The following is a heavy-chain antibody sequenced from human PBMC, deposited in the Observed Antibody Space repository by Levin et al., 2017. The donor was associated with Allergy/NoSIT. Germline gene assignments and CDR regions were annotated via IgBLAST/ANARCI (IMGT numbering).Heavy chain of an antibody. J-gene: IGHJ4*02. CDR1: GFTFSSYG. D-gene: IGHD6-13*01. Sequence: GESLKISCAASGFTFSSYGMHWVRQAPGKGLEWVAVISYDGSNKYYADSVKGRFTISRDNSKNTLYLQMNSLRAEDTAVYYCAKAFIAATPGEDYWGQGTLVTVSS. V-gene: IGHV3-30*18. CDR3: AKAFIAATPGEDY. CDR2: ISYDGSNK.